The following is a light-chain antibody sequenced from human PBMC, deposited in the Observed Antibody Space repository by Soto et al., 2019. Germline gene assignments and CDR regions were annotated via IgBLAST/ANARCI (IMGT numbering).Light chain of an antibody. CDR2: KVS. Sequence: DVVMTQSPLSLPVTLGQPASISCRSTQSLVYSDGNTYLDGFQQRPGQSPRRLIYKVSNRDSGVQDRFIGIGAGTNFTLKITRVEAEGGGLDYGRQGKHWHSGFGGGTQVKIK. CDR3: RQGKHWHSG. V-gene: IGKV2-30*01. J-gene: IGKJ4*01. CDR1: QSLVYSDGNTY.